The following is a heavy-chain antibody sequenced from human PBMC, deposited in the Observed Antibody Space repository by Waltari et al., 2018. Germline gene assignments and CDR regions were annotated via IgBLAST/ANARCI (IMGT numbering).Heavy chain of an antibody. Sequence: EVQLLESGGGLVQPGGSLRLSCSASGFTFLSYAIGWIRQAPGKGLEWVSTVNANGGSTLYADSVKGRFTISRDNSKNTQHLQMNSLRAEDTAVYYCAKRTGGYSFDYWGQGILVTVSS. J-gene: IGHJ4*02. CDR3: AKRTGGYSFDY. CDR1: GFTFLSYA. D-gene: IGHD1-26*01. V-gene: IGHV3-23*01. CDR2: VNANGGST.